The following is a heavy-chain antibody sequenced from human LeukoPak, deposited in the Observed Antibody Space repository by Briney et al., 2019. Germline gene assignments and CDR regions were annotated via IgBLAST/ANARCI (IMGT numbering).Heavy chain of an antibody. J-gene: IGHJ5*02. CDR3: TRVRVLLWFGEFSNWFDP. D-gene: IGHD3-10*01. CDR1: GFTFSSYG. Sequence: GSLRLSCAASGFTFSSYGMHWVRQAPGKGLEWVGFIRSKAYGGTTEYAASVKGRFTISRDDSKSIAYLQMNSLKTEDTAVYYCTRVRVLLWFGEFSNWFDPWGQGTLVTVSS. CDR2: IRSKAYGGTT. V-gene: IGHV3-49*04.